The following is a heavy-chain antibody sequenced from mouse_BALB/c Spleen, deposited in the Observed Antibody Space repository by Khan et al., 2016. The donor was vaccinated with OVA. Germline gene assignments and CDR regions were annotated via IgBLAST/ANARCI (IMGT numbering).Heavy chain of an antibody. CDR3: ARLGRGFAY. J-gene: IGHJ3*01. Sequence: EVQLQESGPGLVKPSQSLSLTCTVTGYSITSDYAWNWIRQFPGNKLEWMGYIGYSGSTSYNPSLKSRISMTRDTSKNQFFLRLNSVTNEDTATYYCARLGRGFAYWGQGTLVTVSA. V-gene: IGHV3-2*02. CDR2: IGYSGST. CDR1: GYSITSDYA. D-gene: IGHD4-1*01.